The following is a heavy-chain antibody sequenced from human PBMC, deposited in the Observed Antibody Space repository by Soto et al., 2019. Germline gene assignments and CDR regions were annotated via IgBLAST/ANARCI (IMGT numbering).Heavy chain of an antibody. V-gene: IGHV3-23*01. J-gene: IGHJ4*02. D-gene: IGHD5-12*01. CDR3: AKVRRGYSGYDPFDY. CDR1: GFTFSSYA. CDR2: ISGSGGST. Sequence: GGSLRLSCAASGFTFSSYAMSWVRQAPGKGLEWVSAISGSGGSTYYADSVKGRFTISRDNSKNTLYLQMNSLRAEDTAVYYCAKVRRGYSGYDPFDYWGQGTLVTVSS.